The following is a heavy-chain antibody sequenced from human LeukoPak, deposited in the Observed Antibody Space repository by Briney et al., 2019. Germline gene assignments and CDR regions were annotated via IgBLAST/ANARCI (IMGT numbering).Heavy chain of an antibody. CDR2: IKRKADGGTT. CDR1: GFTFSNAW. CDR3: ANQGGSLTKVGYYMDV. Sequence: PGGSLRLSCAASGFTFSNAWMSWVRQAPGKGLEWVGRIKRKADGGTTDYAAPVKGRFTISRDDSKNTLYLQMNSLRVEDTAVYYCANQGGSLTKVGYYMDVWGKGTTVTVSS. J-gene: IGHJ6*03. D-gene: IGHD1-26*01. V-gene: IGHV3-15*01.